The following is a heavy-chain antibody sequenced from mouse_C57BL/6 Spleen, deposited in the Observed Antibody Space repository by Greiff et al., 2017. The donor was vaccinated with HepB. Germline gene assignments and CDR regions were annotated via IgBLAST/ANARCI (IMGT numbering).Heavy chain of an antibody. J-gene: IGHJ1*03. Sequence: EVNVVESGGGLVKPGGSLKLSCAASGFTFSSYTMSWVRQTPEKRLEWVATISGGGGNTYYPDSVKGRFTISRDNAKNTLYLQMSSLRSEDTALYYCARQSNYWYFDVWGTGTTVTVSS. CDR3: ARQSNYWYFDV. V-gene: IGHV5-9*01. CDR1: GFTFSSYT. D-gene: IGHD2-5*01. CDR2: ISGGGGNT.